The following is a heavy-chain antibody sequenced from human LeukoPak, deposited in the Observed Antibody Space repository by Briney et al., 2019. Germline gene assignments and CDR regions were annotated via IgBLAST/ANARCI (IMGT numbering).Heavy chain of an antibody. V-gene: IGHV1-2*02. D-gene: IGHD2-2*01. CDR1: GYTFTGYY. Sequence: GASVKVSCKASGYTFTGYYMHWVRQAPGQGLEWMGWINPNSGGTNYAQKLQGRVTMTTDTSTSTAYMELRSLRSDDTAVYYCAREKEYCSSTSCYASGNFDYWGQGTLVTVSS. J-gene: IGHJ4*02. CDR2: INPNSGGT. CDR3: AREKEYCSSTSCYASGNFDY.